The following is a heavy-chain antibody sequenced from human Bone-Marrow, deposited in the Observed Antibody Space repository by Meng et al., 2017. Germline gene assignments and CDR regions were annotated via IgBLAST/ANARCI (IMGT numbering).Heavy chain of an antibody. CDR2: IKSKTDGGTT. D-gene: IGHD2-15*01. J-gene: IGHJ6*02. Sequence: GSLRLSCAASGFTFSNAWMSWVRQAPGKGLEWVGRIKSKTDGGTTDYAAPVKGRFTISRDDSKNTLYLQMNSLKTEDTAVYYCTTHESIGYCSGGSCFHYYYYYGMDVWGQGTTVTVSS. CDR1: GFTFSNAW. CDR3: TTHESIGYCSGGSCFHYYYYYGMDV. V-gene: IGHV3-15*01.